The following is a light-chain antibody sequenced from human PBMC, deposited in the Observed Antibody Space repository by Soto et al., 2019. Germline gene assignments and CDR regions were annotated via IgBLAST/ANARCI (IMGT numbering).Light chain of an antibody. Sequence: QSVLTQPPSASGTPGQRVTISCSGSSSNIGSNTVNWYQQLPGTAPKLLIYSNTQRPSGVPDRFSGSKSGTSASLAISGLQSEDEADYYCAAWDDSLNGPVFGGGTQRTVL. CDR3: AAWDDSLNGPV. J-gene: IGLJ7*01. CDR2: SNT. V-gene: IGLV1-44*01. CDR1: SSNIGSNT.